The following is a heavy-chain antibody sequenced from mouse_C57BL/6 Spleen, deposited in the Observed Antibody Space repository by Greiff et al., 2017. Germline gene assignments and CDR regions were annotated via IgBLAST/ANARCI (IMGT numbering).Heavy chain of an antibody. J-gene: IGHJ3*01. CDR1: GFTFSSYA. D-gene: IGHD2-2*01. CDR2: ISDGGSYT. V-gene: IGHV5-4*01. Sequence: VQLKESGGGLVKPGGSLKLSCAASGFTFSSYAMSWVRQTPEKRLEWVATISDGGSYTYYPDNVKGRFTISRDNAKNNLYLHMSHLKSEDTAMYYCARAGGGYQGGFAYWGQGTLVTVSA. CDR3: ARAGGGYQGGFAY.